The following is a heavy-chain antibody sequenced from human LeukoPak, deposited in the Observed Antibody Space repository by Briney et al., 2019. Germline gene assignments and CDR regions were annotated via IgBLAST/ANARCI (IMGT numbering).Heavy chain of an antibody. Sequence: PSETLSLTCTVSGGSIISYYWSWIRQPAGKGLEWIGRIYTSGTTNYNPSLKSRVTMSVDTSMNHFSLKLNSVTAADTAVYYCARGITGSTGFDYWGQGTLVTVSS. CDR3: ARGITGSTGFDY. D-gene: IGHD1-7*01. V-gene: IGHV4-4*07. CDR2: IYTSGTT. CDR1: GGSIISYY. J-gene: IGHJ4*02.